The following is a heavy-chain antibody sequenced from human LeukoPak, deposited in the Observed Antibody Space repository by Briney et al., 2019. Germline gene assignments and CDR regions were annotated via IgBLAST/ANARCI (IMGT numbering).Heavy chain of an antibody. CDR2: IKQDGSEK. D-gene: IGHD1-26*01. Sequence: GGSLRLSCAASGFTLSSYAMSWVRQAPGKGLQWVANIKQDGSEKYYVDSVKGRFTISRDNAKNSLYLQMNSLRAEDTALYYCAKDIVRFPHDLDIWGQGTMVTVSS. J-gene: IGHJ3*02. CDR1: GFTLSSYA. CDR3: AKDIVRFPHDLDI. V-gene: IGHV3-7*01.